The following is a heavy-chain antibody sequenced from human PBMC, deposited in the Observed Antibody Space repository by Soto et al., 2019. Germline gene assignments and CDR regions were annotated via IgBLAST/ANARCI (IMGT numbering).Heavy chain of an antibody. CDR1: GYTFTSYD. CDR2: MNPNSGNT. V-gene: IGHV1-8*01. CDR3: ASYYGSGSYYRSGAFDI. D-gene: IGHD3-10*01. J-gene: IGHJ3*02. Sequence: ASVKVSCKASGYTFTSYDINWVRQATGQGLEWMGWMNPNSGNTGYAQKFQGRVTMTRNTSISTAYMELSSLRSEDTAVYYCASYYGSGSYYRSGAFDIWGQGTMATVSS.